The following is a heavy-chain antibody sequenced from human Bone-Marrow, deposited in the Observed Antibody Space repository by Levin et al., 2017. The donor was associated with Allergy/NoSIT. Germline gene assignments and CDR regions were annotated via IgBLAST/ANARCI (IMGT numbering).Heavy chain of an antibody. CDR3: ARDYSNYVYSYFYAMDV. CDR2: ISSSGSNK. V-gene: IGHV3-11*01. D-gene: IGHD4-11*01. J-gene: IGHJ6*02. CDR1: GFSFNDYY. Sequence: GESLKISCAASGFSFNDYYMSWVRQAPGKGLEWISYISSSGSNKYYADSVKGRVTISRDNARNSLYLQMNSLRAEDTAVYYCARDYSNYVYSYFYAMDVWGQGTTVTVSS.